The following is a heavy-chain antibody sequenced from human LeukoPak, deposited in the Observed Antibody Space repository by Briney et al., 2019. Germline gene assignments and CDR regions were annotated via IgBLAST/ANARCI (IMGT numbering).Heavy chain of an antibody. J-gene: IGHJ4*02. Sequence: GGSLRLSCAASGFTVSSNYMSWVRQAPGKGLEWVAVIWNDGSNKYYADSVKGRFTISRDNSKNTLYLQMNSLRAEDTAVYSCARASGPFDYWGQGTLVTVSS. CDR1: GFTVSSNY. CDR3: ARASGPFDY. D-gene: IGHD3-10*01. V-gene: IGHV3-33*08. CDR2: IWNDGSNK.